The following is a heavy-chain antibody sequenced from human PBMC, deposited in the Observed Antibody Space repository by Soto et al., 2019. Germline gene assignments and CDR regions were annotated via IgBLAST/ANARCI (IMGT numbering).Heavy chain of an antibody. CDR2: IYYSGST. V-gene: IGHV4-30-4*01. J-gene: IGHJ5*02. CDR1: GGSISSGDYY. CDR3: ATTIVVPARNWFDP. D-gene: IGHD3-22*01. Sequence: SETLSLTCTFSGGSISSGDYYWSWIRQPPVKCLEWIGYIYYSGSTYYNPSLKIRVTISVDTSKNQFSLKLSSVTAADTAVYYCATTIVVPARNWFDPWGQGTLVTVSS.